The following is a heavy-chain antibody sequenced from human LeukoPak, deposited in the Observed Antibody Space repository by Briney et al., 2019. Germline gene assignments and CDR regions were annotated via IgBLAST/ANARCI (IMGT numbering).Heavy chain of an antibody. D-gene: IGHD2-2*01. CDR1: GFSFSTYG. CDR3: AGKAAAYYFVY. CDR2: MQYDGSEE. Sequence: GGSLRLSCAASGFSFSTYGMHCVRQAPGKGLEWVTFMQYDGSEEYYADSVKGRFTISRDNSKNTLYLQMDSLRGEDTAVYYCAGKAAAYYFVYWGQGTLVTVSS. J-gene: IGHJ4*02. V-gene: IGHV3-30*02.